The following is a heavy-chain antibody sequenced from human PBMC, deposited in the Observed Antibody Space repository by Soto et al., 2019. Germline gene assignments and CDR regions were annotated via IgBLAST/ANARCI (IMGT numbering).Heavy chain of an antibody. CDR1: GFTVSSNY. CDR2: IYSGGST. V-gene: IGHV3-53*01. CDR3: ARDSSTGYYPARYYYYGMDV. Sequence: GGSLRLSCAASGFTVSSNYMSWVRQAPGKGLEWVSVIYSGGSTYYADSVKGRFTISRDNSKNTLYIQMNSLRAEDTAVYYCARDSSTGYYPARYYYYGMDVWGQGTTDTVSS. J-gene: IGHJ6*02. D-gene: IGHD3-9*01.